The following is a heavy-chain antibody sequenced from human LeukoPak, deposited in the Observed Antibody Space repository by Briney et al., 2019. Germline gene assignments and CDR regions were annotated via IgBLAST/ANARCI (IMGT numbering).Heavy chain of an antibody. D-gene: IGHD5-18*01. V-gene: IGHV3-21*01. CDR1: GFTFSSYS. J-gene: IGHJ4*02. Sequence: GGSLRLSCAASGFTFSSYSMNWVRQAPGKGLEWVSSISSSSSCIYYADSVKGRFTISRDNAKNSLYLQMNSLRAEDTAVYYCARDRYSYGDFDYWGQGTLVTVSS. CDR2: ISSSSSCI. CDR3: ARDRYSYGDFDY.